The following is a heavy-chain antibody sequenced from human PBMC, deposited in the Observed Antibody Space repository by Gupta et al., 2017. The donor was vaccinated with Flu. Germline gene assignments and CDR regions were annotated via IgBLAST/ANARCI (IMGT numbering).Heavy chain of an antibody. V-gene: IGHV2-26*01. CDR3: ARSYDSSFTLFGLVSLYYFDY. J-gene: IGHJ4*02. D-gene: IGHD3-3*01. Sequence: WIRQPPGKSLEWLAHIFSNDEKSYSTSLKRRLTISKDTSKSQVVLTMTNMDPVDTATYYCARSYDSSFTLFGLVSLYYFDYWGQGTPITVSS. CDR2: IFSNDEK.